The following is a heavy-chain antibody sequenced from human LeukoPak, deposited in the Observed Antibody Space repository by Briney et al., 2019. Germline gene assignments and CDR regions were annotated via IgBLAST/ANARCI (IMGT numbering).Heavy chain of an antibody. V-gene: IGHV1-18*01. D-gene: IGHD5-12*01. Sequence: ASVKVSCKASGYTFTSYGISWVRQAPGQGLEWMGWISAYNGNTNYAQKLQGRVTMTTDTSTSTAYMELRSLRSDDTAVYYCARWIVATIGYYYHMDVWGKGTTVTVSS. CDR3: ARWIVATIGYYYHMDV. CDR2: ISAYNGNT. J-gene: IGHJ6*03. CDR1: GYTFTSYG.